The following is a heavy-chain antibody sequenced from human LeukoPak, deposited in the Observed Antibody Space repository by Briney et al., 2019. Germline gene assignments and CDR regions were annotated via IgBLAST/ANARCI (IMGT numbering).Heavy chain of an antibody. D-gene: IGHD5-18*01. CDR3: ARGQLYLDY. Sequence: PGGSLRLSCAASGFTFSSYWLHWVRQAPGKGLVWVSRINTDGSTTDYADSVKGRFTISRDNAKNTLYLQMNSLRDEDTAVYYCARGQLYLDYWGQGTLVTVSS. V-gene: IGHV3-74*01. CDR2: INTDGSTT. CDR1: GFTFSSYW. J-gene: IGHJ4*02.